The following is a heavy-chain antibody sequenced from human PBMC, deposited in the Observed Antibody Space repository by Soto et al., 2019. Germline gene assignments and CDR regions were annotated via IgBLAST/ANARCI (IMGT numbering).Heavy chain of an antibody. CDR1: GYTFTNHD. Sequence: QVQLEQSGAEVKKPGASVKVYCKSSGYTFTNHDINWVRHASGHGLEWMGWMNPDSGKPEYVRKFQDRVTFTRGTAAHTAYMELSGLRAEDTAIYVCAIYTSSFSYFDFWGQGTLVTVS. V-gene: IGHV1-8*01. CDR2: MNPDSGKP. CDR3: AIYTSSFSYFDF. J-gene: IGHJ4*02. D-gene: IGHD3-16*01.